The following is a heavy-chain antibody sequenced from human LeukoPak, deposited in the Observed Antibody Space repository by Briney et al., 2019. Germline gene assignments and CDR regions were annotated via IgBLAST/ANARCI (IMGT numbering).Heavy chain of an antibody. CDR1: GFIFSNYY. D-gene: IGHD4-23*01. CDR3: AKVVEGAGAWVWEDYGGNSGSEYFQH. J-gene: IGHJ1*01. V-gene: IGHV3-21*04. Sequence: GALRLSCAASGFIFSNYYLNWVRQAPGKGLEWVSCIHGSASYNYYADSVKGRFTISRDSAKNSLYLQMNSLRAEDTAVYYCAKVVEGAGAWVWEDYGGNSGSEYFQHWGQGTLVTVSS. CDR2: IHGSASYN.